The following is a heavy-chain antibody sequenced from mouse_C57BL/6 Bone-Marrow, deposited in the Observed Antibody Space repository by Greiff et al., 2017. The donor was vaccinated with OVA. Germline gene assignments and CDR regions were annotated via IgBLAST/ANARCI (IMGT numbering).Heavy chain of an antibody. V-gene: IGHV5-9*01. CDR2: ISGGGGNT. D-gene: IGHD1-1*01. CDR3: ANYYASRFYAMDY. Sequence: EVMLVESGGGLVKPGGSLKLSCAASGFTFSSYTMSWVRQTPEKRLEWVATISGGGGNTYYPDSVKGRCTISRDNAKNTLYLQMSSLRSEYTALYYWANYYASRFYAMDYWGQGTSVTVSS. J-gene: IGHJ4*01. CDR1: GFTFSSYT.